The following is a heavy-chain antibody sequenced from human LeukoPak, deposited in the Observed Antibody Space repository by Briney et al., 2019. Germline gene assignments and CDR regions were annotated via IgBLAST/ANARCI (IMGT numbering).Heavy chain of an antibody. CDR3: AREGAPGSGKKVPFDY. CDR2: ISAYNGNT. Sequence: ASVKVSCKASGYTFTSYGISWVRQAPGQGLEWMGWISAYNGNTNYAQKLQGGVTMTTDTSTSTAYMGLRSLRSDDTAVYYCAREGAPGSGKKVPFDYWGQGTLVTVSS. D-gene: IGHD3-10*01. CDR1: GYTFTSYG. V-gene: IGHV1-18*01. J-gene: IGHJ4*02.